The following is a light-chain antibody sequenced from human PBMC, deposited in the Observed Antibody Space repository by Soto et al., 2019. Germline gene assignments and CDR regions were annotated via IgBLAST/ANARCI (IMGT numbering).Light chain of an antibody. CDR2: GAS. CDR3: QQYGGSPRIS. Sequence: EIVMTQAPATLSVSPGERDTLSCRASQSVSSNLAWYQQKPGQAPRLLIYGASTRATGIPARFSGSGSGTDFTLIINRLEPEDVAIYYCQQYGGSPRISFGQGTQLEIK. CDR1: QSVSSN. J-gene: IGKJ5*01. V-gene: IGKV3-15*01.